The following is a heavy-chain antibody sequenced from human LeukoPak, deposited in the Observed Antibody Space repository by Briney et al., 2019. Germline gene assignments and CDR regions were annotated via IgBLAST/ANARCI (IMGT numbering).Heavy chain of an antibody. CDR3: ARDLPDCSGGSCAGHY. J-gene: IGHJ4*02. D-gene: IGHD2-15*01. V-gene: IGHV4-30-4*08. Sequence: SETLSLTCTVSGGSISSGDYYWSWIRQPPGKGLEWIGYIYYSGSTYYNPSLKSRVTISVDTSKNQFSPKLSSVTAADTAGYYCARDLPDCSGGSCAGHYWGQGTLVTVSS. CDR2: IYYSGST. CDR1: GGSISSGDYY.